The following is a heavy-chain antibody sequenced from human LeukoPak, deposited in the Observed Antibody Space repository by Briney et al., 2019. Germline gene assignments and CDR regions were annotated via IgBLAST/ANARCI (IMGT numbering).Heavy chain of an antibody. CDR1: GFTFSSYA. CDR3: AKVSRDITVTPYFDY. D-gene: IGHD4-17*01. Sequence: GGSLRLSCAASGFTFSSYAMGWVRQAPGKGLEWVSSISGSGGSTYYADSVKGRFTISRDNSKNTLYLQMNSLRAEDTAVYYCAKVSRDITVTPYFDYWGQGTLVTVSS. CDR2: ISGSGGST. J-gene: IGHJ4*02. V-gene: IGHV3-23*01.